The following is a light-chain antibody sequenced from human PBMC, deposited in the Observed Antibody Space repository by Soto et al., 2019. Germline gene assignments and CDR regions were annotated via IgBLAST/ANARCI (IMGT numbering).Light chain of an antibody. CDR2: GNT. J-gene: IGLJ3*02. CDR1: RSNIGAGYA. CDR3: QSYDSSLSGGV. V-gene: IGLV1-40*01. Sequence: QSVLTQPPSVSGAPGQRVTISCTGTRSNIGAGYAVHWYRQLPGTAPKLLINGNTNRPSGVPDRFSGSKSGTSASLAITGLQAEDEAHYYCQSYDSSLSGGVFGGGTKVTVL.